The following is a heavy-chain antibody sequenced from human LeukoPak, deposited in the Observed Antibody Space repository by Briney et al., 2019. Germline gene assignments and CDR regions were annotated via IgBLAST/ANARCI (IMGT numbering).Heavy chain of an antibody. J-gene: IGHJ3*02. CDR3: ATIYGLWFGEGDAFDI. CDR1: GYTLTELS. D-gene: IGHD3-10*01. Sequence: ASVKVAVKVSGYTLTELSMHWVRNAPGKVLEWMGGFDPEDGETIYAQKFQGRVTMTEDTSTDTAYMELSSLRSEDTAVYYCATIYGLWFGEGDAFDIWGQGTMVTVSS. V-gene: IGHV1-24*01. CDR2: FDPEDGET.